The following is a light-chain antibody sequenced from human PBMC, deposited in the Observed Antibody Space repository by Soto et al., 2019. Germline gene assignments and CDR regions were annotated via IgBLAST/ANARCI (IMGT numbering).Light chain of an antibody. J-gene: IGKJ4*01. CDR2: DAS. CDR1: QSVRSY. Sequence: EIVMTQSPATLSVSPGERATLSCRASQSVRSYVAWYQQKPGQAPRLLIYDASNRATGIPARFSGSGSGTDFTLTISSLEPEDFAVYYCQQRSNWPLLTFGGGTKVDIK. CDR3: QQRSNWPLLT. V-gene: IGKV3-11*01.